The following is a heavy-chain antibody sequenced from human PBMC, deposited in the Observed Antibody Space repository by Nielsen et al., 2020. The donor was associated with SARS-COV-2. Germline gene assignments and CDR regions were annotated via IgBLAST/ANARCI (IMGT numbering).Heavy chain of an antibody. CDR1: GYSSTTYW. J-gene: IGHJ6*02. V-gene: IGHV5-51*01. Sequence: GESLKISCKGSGYSSTTYWIGWVRQMPGKGLEWMGIIYPGDSDTRYSPAFQGQVTISADRSISTAYLQWTRLKASDTATYYCVRSPTHYQGMDVWGQGTSVTVSS. CDR3: VRSPTHYQGMDV. CDR2: IYPGDSDT.